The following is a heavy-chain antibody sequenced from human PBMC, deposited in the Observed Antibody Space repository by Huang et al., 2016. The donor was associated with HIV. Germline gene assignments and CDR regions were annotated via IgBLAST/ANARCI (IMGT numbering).Heavy chain of an antibody. V-gene: IGHV5-51*01. D-gene: IGHD3-10*01. Sequence: EVHLVQSGAEVKVPGESLKISCQASGYNFDSYWIGWVRQMPGKGLEWMGVIYPGEGSTGYYPAFRGQVTTSGDQSINTAYLQWSSLKASDTAIYFCARQGIWVPPTDPFDYWGQGTPVTVSA. CDR3: ARQGIWVPPTDPFDY. CDR2: IYPGEGST. J-gene: IGHJ4*02. CDR1: GYNFDSYW.